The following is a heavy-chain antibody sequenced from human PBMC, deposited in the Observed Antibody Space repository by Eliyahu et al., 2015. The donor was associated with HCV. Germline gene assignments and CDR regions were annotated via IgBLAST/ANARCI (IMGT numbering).Heavy chain of an antibody. J-gene: IGHJ4*02. V-gene: IGHV4-39*01. Sequence: QVQLQESGPGLVKPSETLSLXCTVXGDSITNSYYFWGWIRQPPGKGLEWIGSIYYDGSTYYSPSFKSRVTISVDTSKAQLSLKLISVTAADTAVFYCVRHPEYYFDYWGQGTLVTVSS. CDR3: VRHPEYYFDY. CDR1: GDSITNSYYF. CDR2: IYYDGST. D-gene: IGHD1-14*01.